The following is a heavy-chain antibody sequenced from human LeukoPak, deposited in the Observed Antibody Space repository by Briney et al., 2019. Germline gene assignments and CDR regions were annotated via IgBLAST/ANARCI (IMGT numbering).Heavy chain of an antibody. CDR2: INARGDT. CDR1: GWSFNDYY. CDR3: ARGQVPAARGSNWFDP. V-gene: IGHV4-34*01. Sequence: PSETLSLTCAVYGWSFNDYYWNWVRQPPGKGLEWIGEINARGDTNYNPSLKSRVTISVDSSKNQFSLTLTSMIAADTAIYYCARGQVPAARGSNWFDPWGQGTLVTVSS. J-gene: IGHJ5*02. D-gene: IGHD2-2*01.